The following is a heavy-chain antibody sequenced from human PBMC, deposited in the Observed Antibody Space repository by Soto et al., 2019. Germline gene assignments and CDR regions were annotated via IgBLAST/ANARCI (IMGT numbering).Heavy chain of an antibody. CDR3: AKNGQPPYYYYGMDV. J-gene: IGHJ6*02. Sequence: QGQLVQSGGEVKKPGASVKVSCKASGYTFTRYGISWVRQAPGQGLEWMGWISGNNGDTKYAQKFPGKVTMTVDTSTTTAYMELRSLTSDDRAVYYCAKNGQPPYYYYGMDVWGQGATVTVSS. CDR1: GYTFTRYG. V-gene: IGHV1-18*01. CDR2: ISGNNGDT. D-gene: IGHD2-8*01.